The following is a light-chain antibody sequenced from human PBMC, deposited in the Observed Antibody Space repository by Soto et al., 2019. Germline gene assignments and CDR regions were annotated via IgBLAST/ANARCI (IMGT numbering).Light chain of an antibody. Sequence: QSVLTQPPSVSGAPGQRVTISCTGSSSNIGAGYDVHWYQQLPGTAPKLLIYGNSNRPSGVPDRFSASKSGTSASLAITGLQAEDEADYYCQSYDSSLSEGVFGGGTQLTVL. CDR3: QSYDSSLSEGV. V-gene: IGLV1-40*01. CDR1: SSNIGAGYD. J-gene: IGLJ2*01. CDR2: GNS.